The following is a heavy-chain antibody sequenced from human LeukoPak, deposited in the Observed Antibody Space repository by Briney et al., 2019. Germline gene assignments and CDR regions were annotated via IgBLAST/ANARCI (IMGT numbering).Heavy chain of an antibody. CDR2: ISGSGGST. CDR1: GFTFSSYA. J-gene: IGHJ4*02. CDR3: AKEGGGLPNYYDSSGYVGY. V-gene: IGHV3-23*01. Sequence: GGSLRLSCAASGFTFSSYAMSWVRQAPGKGLEWVSAISGSGGSTYYADSVKGRFTISRDNSKNTLYLQMNSLRAEDTAVYYCAKEGGGLPNYYDSSGYVGYWGQGTLVTVSS. D-gene: IGHD3-22*01.